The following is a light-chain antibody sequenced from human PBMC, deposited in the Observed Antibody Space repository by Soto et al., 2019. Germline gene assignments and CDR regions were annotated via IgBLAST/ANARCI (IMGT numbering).Light chain of an antibody. CDR3: QTYDISLSAAV. J-gene: IGLJ7*01. CDR2: SNI. Sequence: QLVLTQPPSVSGAPGQRVTISCTGSSSNIGAGIHVHWYQHLPGTAPKLLIYSNIIRPSGVPDRFSGSKSGTSASLAIAGLQAEDEGDYYCQTYDISLSAAVFGGGTQLTVL. CDR1: SSNIGAGIH. V-gene: IGLV1-40*01.